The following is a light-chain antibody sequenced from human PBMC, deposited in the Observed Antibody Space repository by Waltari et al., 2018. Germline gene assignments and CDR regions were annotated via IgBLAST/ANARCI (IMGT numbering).Light chain of an antibody. J-gene: IGKJ5*01. CDR3: LQHYTYPPT. Sequence: DIQMTQSPSAMSASVGDRVAITCRASQDIGNYLAWFQQKPGTVPKRRFYAVSSLESGVPSRFSGSDSGTEFTLTINRLQPEDLATYFCLQHYTYPPTFGQGTRLEI. CDR2: AVS. V-gene: IGKV1-17*03. CDR1: QDIGNY.